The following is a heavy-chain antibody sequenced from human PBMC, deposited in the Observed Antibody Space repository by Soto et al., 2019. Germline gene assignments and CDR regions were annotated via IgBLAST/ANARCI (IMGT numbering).Heavy chain of an antibody. J-gene: IGHJ3*02. CDR1: GGSISSYY. V-gene: IGHV4-59*08. D-gene: IGHD2-15*01. CDR2: IYYSGST. CDR3: ARRRDYCSGGSCYSPNDAFDI. Sequence: SETLSLTCTVSGGSISSYYWSWIRQSPGKGLEWIGYIYYSGSTNYNPSLKSRVTISVDTSKNQFSLKLSSVTAADTAVYYCARRRDYCSGGSCYSPNDAFDIWGQGTMVTVSS.